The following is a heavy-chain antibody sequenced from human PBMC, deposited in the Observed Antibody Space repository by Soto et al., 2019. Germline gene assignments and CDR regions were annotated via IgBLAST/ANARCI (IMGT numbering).Heavy chain of an antibody. CDR3: ARRIAARETWFDP. CDR2: IYYSGST. J-gene: IGHJ5*02. D-gene: IGHD6-13*01. Sequence: QLQLQESGPGLVKPSETLSLTCIVSGGSISSSNYYWGWIRQPLPGKGLEWIGSIYYSGSTYYNPSLKSRVTTSVDTSKNQFSLKLSSVTAADTALYDCARRIAARETWFDPWGQGTLVTVSS. V-gene: IGHV4-39*01. CDR1: GGSISSSNYY.